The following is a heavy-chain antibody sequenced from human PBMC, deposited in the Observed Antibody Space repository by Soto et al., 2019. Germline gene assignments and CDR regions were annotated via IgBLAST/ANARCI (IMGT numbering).Heavy chain of an antibody. J-gene: IGHJ4*02. D-gene: IGHD6-19*01. CDR2: ITHSGNT. V-gene: IGHV4-34*01. Sequence: QVQLQQWGAGLLRPSETLSLTCAVYGGSFSGYYWTWIRQPPGKGLEWVGEITHSGNTNYNPSLKSRVTILVDTSKNQFSLQLRSLTAADTAVYYCARGMAVAGHYFDSWGRGTLVTVSS. CDR1: GGSFSGYY. CDR3: ARGMAVAGHYFDS.